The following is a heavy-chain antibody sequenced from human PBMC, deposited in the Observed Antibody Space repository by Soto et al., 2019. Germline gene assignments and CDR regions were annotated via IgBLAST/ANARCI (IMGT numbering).Heavy chain of an antibody. CDR3: ARGSLGSYWYFDL. CDR2: IYYSGGT. Sequence: QLLESGPGLVKPSQTLSLTCTVSGGSISSGDYCWSWIRQPPGKGLEWIGYIYYSGGTNYNPSLKSRVTISADTSKNQFYLRLNSVTAADTAVYYCARGSLGSYWYFDLWGRGTLVTVSS. CDR1: GGSISSGDYC. J-gene: IGHJ2*01. V-gene: IGHV4-30-4*01. D-gene: IGHD1-26*01.